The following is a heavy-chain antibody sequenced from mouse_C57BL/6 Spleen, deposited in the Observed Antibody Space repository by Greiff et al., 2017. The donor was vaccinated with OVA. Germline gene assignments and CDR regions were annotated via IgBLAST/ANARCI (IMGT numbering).Heavy chain of an antibody. D-gene: IGHD2-4*01. Sequence: VKLKQPGTELVKPGASVKLSCKASGYTFTSYWMHWVKQRPGQGLEWIGNINPSNGGTNYNEKFKSKATLTVDKSSSTAYMQLSSLTSEDSAVYYCASGTIYYDYDDGYFDYWGQGTTLTVSS. CDR2: INPSNGGT. CDR1: GYTFTSYW. CDR3: ASGTIYYDYDDGYFDY. J-gene: IGHJ2*01. V-gene: IGHV1-53*01.